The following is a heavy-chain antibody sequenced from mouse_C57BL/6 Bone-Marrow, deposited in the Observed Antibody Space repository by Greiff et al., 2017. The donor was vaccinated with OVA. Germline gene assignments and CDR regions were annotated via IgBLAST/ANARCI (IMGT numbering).Heavy chain of an antibody. CDR1: GFNIKDDY. CDR3: GGHYYGSSWYFDV. CDR2: IDPENGDT. J-gene: IGHJ1*03. Sequence: DVQLQESGAELVRPGASVKLSCTASGFNIKDDYMHWVKQRPEQGLEWIGWIDPENGDTEYASKFQGKATITADTSSNTAYLQLSSLTSEDTAVYYCGGHYYGSSWYFDVWGTGTTVTVSS. D-gene: IGHD1-1*01. V-gene: IGHV14-4*01.